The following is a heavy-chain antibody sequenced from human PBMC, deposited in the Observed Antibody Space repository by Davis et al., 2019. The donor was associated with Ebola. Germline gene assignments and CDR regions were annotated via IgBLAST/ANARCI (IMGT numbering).Heavy chain of an antibody. J-gene: IGHJ5*02. Sequence: SQTLSLTCAVYGGSFSGYYWSWIRQPPGKGLEWIGEINHSGSTNYNPSLKSRVTISVDTSKNQFSLKLSSVTAAETAVYYCARGSPWFGVVDVLRGFDTWGQGSLVIVSS. D-gene: IGHD3-10*01. CDR3: ARGSPWFGVVDVLRGFDT. CDR2: INHSGST. CDR1: GGSFSGYY. V-gene: IGHV4-34*01.